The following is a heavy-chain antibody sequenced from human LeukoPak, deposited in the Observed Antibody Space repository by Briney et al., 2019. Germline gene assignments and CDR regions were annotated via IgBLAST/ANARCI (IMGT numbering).Heavy chain of an antibody. CDR1: GFAFSNFW. CDR2: IHPEGNEK. Sequence: PGGSLRLSCVASGFAFSNFWMTWVRQAPGRGLEWVANIHPEGNEKYHVESVKGRFTISRDNAKNSLFLQMNGLRVEDTAVYYCARGDDFSGDHWGQGILVTVSS. CDR3: ARGDDFSGDH. D-gene: IGHD1-1*01. J-gene: IGHJ4*02. V-gene: IGHV3-7*04.